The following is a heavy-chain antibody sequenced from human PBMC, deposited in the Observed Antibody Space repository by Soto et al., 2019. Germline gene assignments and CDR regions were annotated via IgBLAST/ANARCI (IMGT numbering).Heavy chain of an antibody. D-gene: IGHD2-2*01. CDR1: GFTFDDYA. J-gene: IGHJ6*02. Sequence: GGSLRLSCAASGFTFDDYAMHWVRQAPGKGLEWVSGISWNSGSIGYADSVKGRFTISRDNAKNSLYLQMNSLRAEDTAVYYCARDLYCISTSCYYYYGMDVWGQGTTVTVSS. CDR2: ISWNSGSI. CDR3: ARDLYCISTSCYYYYGMDV. V-gene: IGHV3-9*01.